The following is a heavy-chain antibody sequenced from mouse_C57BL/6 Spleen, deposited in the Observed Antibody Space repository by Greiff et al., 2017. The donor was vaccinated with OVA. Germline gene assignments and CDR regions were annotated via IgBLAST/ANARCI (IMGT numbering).Heavy chain of an antibody. CDR3: ARAEYYYGSWYFDV. CDR2: IHPNSGSN. V-gene: IGHV1-64*01. D-gene: IGHD1-1*01. CDR1: GYTFTSYW. Sequence: QVQLQQPGAELVKPGASVKLSCKASGYTFTSYWMHWVKQRPGQGLEWIGMIHPNSGSNNYNEKFKSKATLTVDKSSSTAYMQLSSLTSEDSAVYYCARAEYYYGSWYFDVWGTGTTVTVSS. J-gene: IGHJ1*03.